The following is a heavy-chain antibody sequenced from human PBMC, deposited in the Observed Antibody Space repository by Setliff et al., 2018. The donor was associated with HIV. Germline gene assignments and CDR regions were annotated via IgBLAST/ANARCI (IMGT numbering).Heavy chain of an antibody. Sequence: SETLSLTCTVSGGSISSHYWSWIRQPPGKGLEWIGYMYYSGSTNDNPSLKSRVTISVDTSKNQFSLKLSSVTAADTAVYYCAREFDSSSWYPHYYYYGMDVWGQGTTVTVS. D-gene: IGHD6-13*01. J-gene: IGHJ6*02. V-gene: IGHV4-59*11. CDR2: MYYSGST. CDR3: AREFDSSSWYPHYYYYGMDV. CDR1: GGSISSHY.